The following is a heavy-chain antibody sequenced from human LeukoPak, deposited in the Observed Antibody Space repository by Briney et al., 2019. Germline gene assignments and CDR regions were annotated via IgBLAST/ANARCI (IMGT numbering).Heavy chain of an antibody. V-gene: IGHV1-69*05. CDR1: GGTFSSYA. D-gene: IGHD2-21*02. CDR2: IIPIFGTA. J-gene: IGHJ3*02. CDR3: ARDRNGDQRANAFDI. Sequence: ASVKVSCKASGGTFSSYAISWVRQAPGQGLEWMGGIIPIFGTANYAQKFQNRITMTRDTSTSTVYMELSSLRSEDTAVYYCARDRNGDQRANAFDIWGQGTMVTVSS.